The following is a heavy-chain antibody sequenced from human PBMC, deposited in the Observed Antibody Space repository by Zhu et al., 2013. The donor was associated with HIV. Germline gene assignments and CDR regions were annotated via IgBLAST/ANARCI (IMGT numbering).Heavy chain of an antibody. D-gene: IGHD4-17*01. J-gene: IGHJ3*02. CDR3: ATTLKRQTTYALDT. Sequence: QVQLVQSGAEVKKPGSSVKVSCKASGGTFSTNAINWVRQAPGQGLEWMGTIIPDFGTTNYAQKFRGRVTITADESSNTAFMELSSLTSEDTAVYYCATTLKRQTTYALDTWGQGTMVTVSS. V-gene: IGHV1-69*18. CDR1: GGTFSTNA. CDR2: IIPDFGTT.